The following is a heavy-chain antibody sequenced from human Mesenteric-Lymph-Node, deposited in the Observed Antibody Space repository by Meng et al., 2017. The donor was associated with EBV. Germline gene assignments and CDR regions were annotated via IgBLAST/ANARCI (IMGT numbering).Heavy chain of an antibody. J-gene: IGHJ5*02. Sequence: QLVQFGAEVKKPGASVKVSCKASGYTFTRYGISWVRQAPGQGLEWMGWISAYNGDTNYAQKLQGRVTMATDTSTSTAYMELRSLRSDDTAVYYCARGPTSGWVGAWFDPWGQGTLVTVSS. CDR3: ARGPTSGWVGAWFDP. CDR2: ISAYNGDT. D-gene: IGHD6-19*01. CDR1: GYTFTRYG. V-gene: IGHV1-18*01.